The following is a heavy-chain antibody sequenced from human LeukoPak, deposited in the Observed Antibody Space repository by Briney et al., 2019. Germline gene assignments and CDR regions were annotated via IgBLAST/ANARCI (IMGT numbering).Heavy chain of an antibody. V-gene: IGHV1-69*06. D-gene: IGHD3-9*01. CDR3: ARDRITIDYMDV. J-gene: IGHJ6*03. Sequence: ASVKVSCKASGGTFSSYAISWVRQAPGQGLEWMGGIIPIFGTANYAQKFQGRVTITADKSTSTAYMELSSLRSEDTAVYYCARDRITIDYMDVWGKGTTVTVSS. CDR2: IIPIFGTA. CDR1: GGTFSSYA.